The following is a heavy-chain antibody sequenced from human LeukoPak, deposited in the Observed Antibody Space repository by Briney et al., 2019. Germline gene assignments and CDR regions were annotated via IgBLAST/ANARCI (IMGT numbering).Heavy chain of an antibody. J-gene: IGHJ4*02. Sequence: GGSLRLSCAASGFTFSSHAMSWVRQAPGKGLEWVSAITGSGGSTYYADSVKGRFTISRDYSKNTLYLQMNSLRAEDTAVYYCARDLSVTIFGGGDYWGQGTLVTVSS. V-gene: IGHV3-23*01. D-gene: IGHD3-3*01. CDR1: GFTFSSHA. CDR2: ITGSGGST. CDR3: ARDLSVTIFGGGDY.